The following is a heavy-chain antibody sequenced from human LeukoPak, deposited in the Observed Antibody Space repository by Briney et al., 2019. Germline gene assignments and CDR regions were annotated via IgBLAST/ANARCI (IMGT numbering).Heavy chain of an antibody. CDR3: ASGRGRPHYYMVV. D-gene: IGHD6-25*01. Sequence: PSETLSLTCTVSGGSISSSSYYWGWIRQPPGKGLEWIGSIYYSGSTYYNPSLKSRVTISVDTSKNQFSLKLSSVTAADTAVYYCASGRGRPHYYMVVWGKGTTVTVSS. CDR2: IYYSGST. V-gene: IGHV4-39*01. J-gene: IGHJ6*03. CDR1: GGSISSSSYY.